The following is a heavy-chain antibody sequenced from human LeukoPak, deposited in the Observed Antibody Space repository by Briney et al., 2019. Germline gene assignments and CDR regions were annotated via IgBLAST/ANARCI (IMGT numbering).Heavy chain of an antibody. CDR3: ARARDYGGNYIDY. V-gene: IGHV4-59*01. D-gene: IGHD4-23*01. Sequence: SETLSLTCTVSGGSISSYYWSWIRRPPGKGLEWIGYIYYSGSTNYNPSLKSRVTISVDTSKNQFSLKLSSVTAADTAVYYCARARDYGGNYIDYWGQGTLVTVSS. CDR2: IYYSGST. CDR1: GGSISSYY. J-gene: IGHJ4*02.